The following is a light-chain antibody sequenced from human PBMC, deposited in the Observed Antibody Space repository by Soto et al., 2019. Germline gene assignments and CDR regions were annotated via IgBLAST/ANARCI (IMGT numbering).Light chain of an antibody. Sequence: QSALTQPASVSGSPGQSITISCTGTSSDIGGYNCVSWYQQYSGKAPKLMIYEVSNRPSGVSNRFSGSKSGNTASLTISGLQAEDEADYYCSSYTSSITYVFGTGTKVTVL. CDR3: SSYTSSITYV. V-gene: IGLV2-14*01. CDR2: EVS. J-gene: IGLJ1*01. CDR1: SSDIGGYNC.